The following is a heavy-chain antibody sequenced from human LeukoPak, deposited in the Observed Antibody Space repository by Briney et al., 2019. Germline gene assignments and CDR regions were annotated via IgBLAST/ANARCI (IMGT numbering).Heavy chain of an antibody. CDR3: ASSLGGYLLYFDY. J-gene: IGHJ4*02. V-gene: IGHV3-30*04. CDR1: GPTFRSYA. D-gene: IGHD5-12*01. CDR2: ISYDGSNK. Sequence: GGSLRLSCAASGPTFRSYAMQWVRQAPGKGLEWVAVISYDGSNKYYADSVKGRFTISRDNSKNTLYLQMNSLRAEDTAVYYCASSLGGYLLYFDYWGQGTLVTVSS.